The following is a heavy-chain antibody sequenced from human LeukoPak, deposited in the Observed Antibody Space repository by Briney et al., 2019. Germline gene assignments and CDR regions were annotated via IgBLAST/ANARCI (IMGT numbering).Heavy chain of an antibody. CDR3: ARDWGMVRGVIGGQPLDY. D-gene: IGHD3-10*01. CDR2: IKQDGSEK. J-gene: IGHJ4*02. CDR1: GFTFSSYN. V-gene: IGHV3-7*01. Sequence: GGSLRLSCAASGFTFSSYNMNWVRQAPGKGLEWVANIKQDGSEKYYVDSVKGRFTISRDNAKNSLYLQMNSLRAEDTAVYYCARDWGMVRGVIGGQPLDYWGQGTLVTVSS.